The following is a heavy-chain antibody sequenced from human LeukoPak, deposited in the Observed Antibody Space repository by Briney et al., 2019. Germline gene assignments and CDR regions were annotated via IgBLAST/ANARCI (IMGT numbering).Heavy chain of an antibody. V-gene: IGHV4-59*01. CDR1: GGSISSYY. CDR3: ASLCGGDCYRAQDAFEI. CDR2: IYYSGST. Sequence: PSETLSLTCTVSGGSISSYYWSWIRQPPGKGLEWIGYIYYSGSTNYNPSLKSRVTISVDTSKNQFSLKLSSVTAADTAVYYCASLCGGDCYRAQDAFEIWGQGTMVTVSS. D-gene: IGHD2-21*01. J-gene: IGHJ3*02.